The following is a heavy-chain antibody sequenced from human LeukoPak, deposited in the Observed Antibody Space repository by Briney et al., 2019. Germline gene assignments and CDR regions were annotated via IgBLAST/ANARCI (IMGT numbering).Heavy chain of an antibody. CDR2: ISSSSSYI. CDR1: GFTFSSYS. CDR3: ARVPTMTTGSYYFDY. V-gene: IGHV3-21*01. Sequence: GGSLRLSCAASGFTFSSYSMNWVRQAPGKGVEWVSSISSSSSYIYYADSVKGRFTISSDYAKNSLYLQMNSLRAEDTAVYYCARVPTMTTGSYYFDYWGQGTLVTVSS. J-gene: IGHJ4*02. D-gene: IGHD4-11*01.